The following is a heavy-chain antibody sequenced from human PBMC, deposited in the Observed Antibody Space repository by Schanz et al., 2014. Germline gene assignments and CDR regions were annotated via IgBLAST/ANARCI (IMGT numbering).Heavy chain of an antibody. CDR2: INPSGGST. V-gene: IGHV1-46*01. CDR1: GYSFTTYG. D-gene: IGHD3-10*01. Sequence: QVQLVQSAPEVKKPGASVKVSCKASGYSFTTYGLNWVRQAPGQGLEWMGIINPSGGSTSYAQKFQGRVTMTRDTSTSTVYMELSSLRSEDTAVYYCVRDAGWAFGDYHGMDVWGQGTSVTVSS. J-gene: IGHJ6*02. CDR3: VRDAGWAFGDYHGMDV.